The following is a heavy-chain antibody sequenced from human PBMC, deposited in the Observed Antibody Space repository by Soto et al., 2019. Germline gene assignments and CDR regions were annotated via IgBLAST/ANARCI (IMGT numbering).Heavy chain of an antibody. CDR1: GFNVMSYW. CDR3: ARDIGFDYVN. V-gene: IGHV3-7*01. Sequence: GGSLRLSCAVSGFNVMSYWMSWVRQAPGKGLEWVASVKEDGSELYYLHSVRGRFSISRDSAGNALHLTMNYLSAEDTGVYFCARDIGFDYVNWGQGIPVTVSS. D-gene: IGHD3-16*01. J-gene: IGHJ4*02. CDR2: VKEDGSEL.